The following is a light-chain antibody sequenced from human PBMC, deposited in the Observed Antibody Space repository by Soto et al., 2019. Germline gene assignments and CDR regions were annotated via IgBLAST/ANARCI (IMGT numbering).Light chain of an antibody. J-gene: IGLJ1*01. V-gene: IGLV2-14*01. CDR3: NSYTITSARV. CDR1: SSDVGGYNF. Sequence: QSALTQPASVSGSPEQSITISCTGTSSDVGGYNFVSWYQHHPGKAPKLVIYEVNKRPSGVSDRFSGSKSGNTATLTISGLRAEDEADYYCNSYTITSARVFGTGTKVTVL. CDR2: EVN.